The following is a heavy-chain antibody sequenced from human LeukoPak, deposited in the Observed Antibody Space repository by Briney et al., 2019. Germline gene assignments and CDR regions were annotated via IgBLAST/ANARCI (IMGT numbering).Heavy chain of an antibody. J-gene: IGHJ4*02. Sequence: GGSLRLSCAASGFTFSSYGMHWVRQAPGKGLEWVAVISYDGSNKYYADSVKGRFTISRDNSKNTLYLQMNSLRAEDTAAYYCAKGITMVVVVSPDYWGQGTLVTVSS. V-gene: IGHV3-30*18. CDR1: GFTFSSYG. CDR2: ISYDGSNK. D-gene: IGHD3-22*01. CDR3: AKGITMVVVVSPDY.